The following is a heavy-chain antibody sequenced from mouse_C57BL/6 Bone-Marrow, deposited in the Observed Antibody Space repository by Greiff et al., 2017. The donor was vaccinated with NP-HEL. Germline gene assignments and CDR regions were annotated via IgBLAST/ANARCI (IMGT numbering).Heavy chain of an antibody. J-gene: IGHJ4*01. Sequence: QVQLKESDAELVKPGASVKISCKVSGYTFTDHTIHWMKQRPEQGLEWIGYIYPRDGSTKYNEKFKGKATLTADKSSSTAYMQLNSLTSEDSAVYCCATPITTVVATDYYAMDYWGQGTSVTVSS. D-gene: IGHD1-1*01. V-gene: IGHV1-78*01. CDR2: IYPRDGST. CDR3: ATPITTVVATDYYAMDY. CDR1: GYTFTDHT.